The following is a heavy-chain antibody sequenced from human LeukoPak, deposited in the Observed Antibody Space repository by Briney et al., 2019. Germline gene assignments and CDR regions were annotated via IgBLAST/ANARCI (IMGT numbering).Heavy chain of an antibody. CDR3: ARGVVPAAIGLSYGMDV. Sequence: GGSLRLSCAASGFTFSSYDMHWVRQATGKGLEWVSAIGTAGDTYYPGSVKGRFTISRENAKNSLYLQMSSLRAGDTAVYYCARGVVPAAIGLSYGMDVWGQGTTVTVSS. D-gene: IGHD2-2*01. J-gene: IGHJ6*02. CDR2: IGTAGDT. V-gene: IGHV3-13*01. CDR1: GFTFSSYD.